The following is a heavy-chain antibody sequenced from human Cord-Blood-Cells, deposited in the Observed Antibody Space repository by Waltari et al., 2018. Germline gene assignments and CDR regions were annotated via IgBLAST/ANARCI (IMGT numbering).Heavy chain of an antibody. CDR1: GGTFSSFA. D-gene: IGHD1-1*01. CDR3: ARSWNDNWFDP. Sequence: QVQLVQSVAEVKKPEFSVKASCKASGGTFSSFAISCERQAPGHGLEWMGGIIPIFGTANYAQKFQGRVTITADESTSTAYMELSSLRSEDTAVYYCARSWNDNWFDPWGQGTLVTVSS. J-gene: IGHJ5*02. CDR2: IIPIFGTA. V-gene: IGHV1-69*01.